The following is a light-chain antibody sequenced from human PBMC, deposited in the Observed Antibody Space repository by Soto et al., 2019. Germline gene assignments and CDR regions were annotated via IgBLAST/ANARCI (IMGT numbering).Light chain of an antibody. CDR2: CAS. CDR3: QQLNSYPLS. Sequence: DIQLTQSLSFLSASVGVRVTITCRASQGIGSDLVWYQQKPVKAPKLLIYCASTLQGGVSSRFSGSGSRKEFTLTISSLQLEDFATYYGQQLNSYPLSFGGGTKVEIK. J-gene: IGKJ4*01. V-gene: IGKV1-9*01. CDR1: QGIGSD.